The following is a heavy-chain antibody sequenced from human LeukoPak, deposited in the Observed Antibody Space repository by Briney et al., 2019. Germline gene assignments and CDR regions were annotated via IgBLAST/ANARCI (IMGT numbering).Heavy chain of an antibody. CDR3: ARDPQLDTNL. V-gene: IGHV3-21*01. J-gene: IGHJ5*02. CDR2: ISSSSTYI. Sequence: GGSLRLSCAASGFTFSSYSMNWVRQAPGKGLEWVSSISSSSTYIYYADSVKGRFTISRDNAKNSLYLQMNSLRAEDTAVYYCARDPQLDTNLWGQGTLVTVSS. D-gene: IGHD1-1*01. CDR1: GFTFSSYS.